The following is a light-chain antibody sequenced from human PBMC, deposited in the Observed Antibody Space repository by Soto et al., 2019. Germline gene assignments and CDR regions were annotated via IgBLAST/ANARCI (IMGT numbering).Light chain of an antibody. CDR3: QQYNNWPGT. J-gene: IGKJ1*01. Sequence: DILMTQYPATLSLSPGGRATLSCRASQSVSSNLAWYQQKPGQAPRLLIQRASTRATGIPARFSGSGSGTEFTLTISSLQSEDFAVYFCQQYNNWPGTFGQGTKVDIK. CDR2: RAS. V-gene: IGKV3-15*01. CDR1: QSVSSN.